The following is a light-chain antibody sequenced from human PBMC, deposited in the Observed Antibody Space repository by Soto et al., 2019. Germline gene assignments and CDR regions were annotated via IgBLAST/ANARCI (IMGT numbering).Light chain of an antibody. Sequence: QSVLTQPPSASGTPGQRVTISCSGISSNIGSNPVNWFQQLPGSAPKLLIYSHNQRPSGVPDRFSGSKSGTSASLAISGLQSDDEDAYYCGAWDDRLNGYVFGTGTKLTVL. CDR2: SHN. J-gene: IGLJ1*01. CDR1: SSNIGSNP. CDR3: GAWDDRLNGYV. V-gene: IGLV1-44*01.